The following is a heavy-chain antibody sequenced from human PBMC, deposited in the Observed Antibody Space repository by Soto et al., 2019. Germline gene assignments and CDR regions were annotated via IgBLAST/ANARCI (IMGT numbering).Heavy chain of an antibody. J-gene: IGHJ4*02. V-gene: IGHV4-4*07. CDR2: IYTSGNT. CDR3: ARDKDYYSYSMDY. Sequence: SETLSLTCTVSGDSISSYYWSWIRQPAGKGLEWIGRIYTSGNTQYNPSLWSRVTMSVDTSKNQLSLKLSSVTAADTAVYFCARDKDYYSYSMDYWGQGTPVTVSS. CDR1: GDSISSYY. D-gene: IGHD3-22*01.